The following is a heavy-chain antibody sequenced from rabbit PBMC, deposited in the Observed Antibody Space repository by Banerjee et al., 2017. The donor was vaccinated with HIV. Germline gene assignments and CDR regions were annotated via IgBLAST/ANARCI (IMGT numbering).Heavy chain of an antibody. Sequence: QEQLEESGGDLVKPEGSLTLTCTASGFSFSSSDWICWVRQAPGKGLEWIACIYAGSSGSTYYGSWAKGRFTISKTSSTTVTLQMTSLTAADTATYLCARDLAGVIGWNFNLWGPGTLVTVS. CDR3: ARDLAGVIGWNFNL. CDR2: IYAGSSGST. V-gene: IGHV1S45*01. J-gene: IGHJ4*01. D-gene: IGHD4-1*01. CDR1: GFSFSSSDW.